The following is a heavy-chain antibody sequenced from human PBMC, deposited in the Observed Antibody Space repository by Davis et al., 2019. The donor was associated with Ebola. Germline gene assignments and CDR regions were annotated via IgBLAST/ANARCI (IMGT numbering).Heavy chain of an antibody. D-gene: IGHD3-22*01. J-gene: IGHJ4*02. V-gene: IGHV1-18*01. CDR1: GYTFTSYG. CDR3: ARTGNYYDSSGDFDY. Sequence: AASVKVSCKASGYTFTSYGISWVRQAPGQGLEWMGWISAYNGNTNYAQKLQGRVTMTTDTSTSTAYMELRSLRSDDTAVYYCARTGNYYDSSGDFDYWGQGTLVTVSS. CDR2: ISAYNGNT.